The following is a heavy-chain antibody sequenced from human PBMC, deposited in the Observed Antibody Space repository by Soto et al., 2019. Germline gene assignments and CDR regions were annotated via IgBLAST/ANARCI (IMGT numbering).Heavy chain of an antibody. CDR1: GFSLSNSGVG. CDR2: IYGDNDK. CDR3: AHCTLHDYGDYDPGTSHVFDS. V-gene: IGHV2-5*02. J-gene: IGHJ4*02. Sequence: QITLKESGPSPVKPTQTLTVTCTFSGFSLSNSGVGVAWIRQPPGQALEWLALIYGDNDKRYSPSLKTGLTITKAASKTRVVRTMTIMYPVDTATYYCAHCTLHDYGDYDPGTSHVFDSWGQGTVVTVSS. D-gene: IGHD4-17*01.